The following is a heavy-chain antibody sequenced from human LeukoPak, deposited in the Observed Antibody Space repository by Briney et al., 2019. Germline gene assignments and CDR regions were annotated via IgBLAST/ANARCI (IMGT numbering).Heavy chain of an antibody. J-gene: IGHJ3*02. CDR1: GYTFTSYTFTNYD. CDR2: MNPNSGNT. D-gene: IGHD3-22*01. Sequence: ASVKVSCKASGYTFTSYTFTNYDINWVRQATGQGLEWMGWMNPNSGNTGYAQKFQGRVTMTRNTSITTAYMELSSLRSEDTAVYYCARGHGYYDSNDYYTYAFDMWGQGTMVTVSS. V-gene: IGHV1-8*01. CDR3: ARGHGYYDSNDYYTYAFDM.